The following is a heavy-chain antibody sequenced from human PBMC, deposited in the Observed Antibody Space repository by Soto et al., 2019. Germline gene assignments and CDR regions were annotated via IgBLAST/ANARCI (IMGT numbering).Heavy chain of an antibody. CDR1: GFTFTDHY. D-gene: IGHD4-4*01. CDR2: IGNSGSPI. CDR3: TRGLSVTTRLWYYYYMDV. J-gene: IGHJ6*03. Sequence: GGSLRLSCAASGFTFTDHYMTWIRQAPGKGLECVSYIGNSGSPIVYADSVKGRFTASRDNAKNSLYLQMNSLTVEDTAVYYCTRGLSVTTRLWYYYYMDVWGKGTTVTVSS. V-gene: IGHV3-11*01.